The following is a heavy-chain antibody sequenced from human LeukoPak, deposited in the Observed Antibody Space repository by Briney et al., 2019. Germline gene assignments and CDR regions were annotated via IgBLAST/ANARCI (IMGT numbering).Heavy chain of an antibody. CDR1: GFGVSSNY. V-gene: IGHV3-7*01. CDR2: IKQDGSEK. J-gene: IGHJ4*02. Sequence: GGSLRLSCGASGFGVSSNYINWVRQAPGKGLEWVANIKQDGSEKYYVDSVKGRFTISRDNAKNSLYLQMNSLRAEDTAVYYCARDLGLAAAGAFDYWGQGTLVTVSS. CDR3: ARDLGLAAAGAFDY. D-gene: IGHD6-13*01.